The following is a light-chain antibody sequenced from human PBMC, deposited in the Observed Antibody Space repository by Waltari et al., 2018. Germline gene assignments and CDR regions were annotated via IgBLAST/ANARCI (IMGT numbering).Light chain of an antibody. V-gene: IGKV3-15*01. CDR1: QRVSTN. CDR2: GAS. CDR3: QQYNNWPSWT. Sequence: EIVMTQSPATLSLSRGQRAPLSCRASQRVSTNVAWYQQKPGQAPSLLINGASTRTTGIPARFSGSGSGTEFTLTISSLQSEDFAVYYCQQYNNWPSWTFGQGTKVEIK. J-gene: IGKJ1*01.